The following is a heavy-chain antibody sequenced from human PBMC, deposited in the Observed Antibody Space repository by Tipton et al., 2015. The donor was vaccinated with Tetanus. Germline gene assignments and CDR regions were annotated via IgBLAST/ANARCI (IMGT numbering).Heavy chain of an antibody. V-gene: IGHV4-59*01. CDR1: GGSISSYY. Sequence: GLVKPSETLSLTCSVSGGSISSYYWTWIRQPPGRGLEWIGFVHYSGRTNYSPSLRSRVSLSVDTSKNQFSLNLSSVTAADTAVYYCARIGWPQQNKPAFDIWGQGTVVTVSS. CDR3: ARIGWPQQNKPAFDI. D-gene: IGHD6-19*01. CDR2: VHYSGRT. J-gene: IGHJ3*02.